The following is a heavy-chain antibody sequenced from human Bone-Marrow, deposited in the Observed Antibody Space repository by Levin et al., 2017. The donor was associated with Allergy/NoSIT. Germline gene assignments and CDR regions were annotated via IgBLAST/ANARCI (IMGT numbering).Heavy chain of an antibody. J-gene: IGHJ3*02. D-gene: IGHD6-19*01. Sequence: SCAASGFTFSSYAMSWVRQAPGKGLEWVSAISNSGGSIHYADSVKGRFTISRDNSKNTLYLQMNSLTVEDTAVYYCAKGGWYTAFDIWGQGTMVTVSS. CDR1: GFTFSSYA. CDR3: AKGGWYTAFDI. CDR2: ISNSGGSI. V-gene: IGHV3-23*01.